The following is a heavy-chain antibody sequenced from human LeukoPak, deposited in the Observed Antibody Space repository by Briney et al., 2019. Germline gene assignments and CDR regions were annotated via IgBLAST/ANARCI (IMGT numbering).Heavy chain of an antibody. D-gene: IGHD4-23*01. CDR1: GFTFTTYW. CDR2: IKQDGSEK. V-gene: IGHV3-7*01. Sequence: GGSLRLSCAASGFTFTTYWMSWVRQAPGKGLEWVANIKQDGSEKYYVDSVKGRFAISRDNAKNSLFLQMNALSVEDTAVYYCAKDFPLTVVSPVAASWGQGIQVTVSS. CDR3: AKDFPLTVVSPVAAS. J-gene: IGHJ5*02.